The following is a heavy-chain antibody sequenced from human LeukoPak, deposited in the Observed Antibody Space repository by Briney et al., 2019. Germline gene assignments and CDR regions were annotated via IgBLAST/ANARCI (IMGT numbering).Heavy chain of an antibody. J-gene: IGHJ4*02. CDR3: ATVYSSGWTEPDY. Sequence: ASVKLSCKASGYTFTSYGISWVRQAPGQGLEWMGWINPNSGGTVYAQNFQGRVTMTRDTSISTAYMELSRLTSDDAAVYFCATVYSSGWTEPDYWGQGTLVTVSS. V-gene: IGHV1-2*02. CDR1: GYTFTSYG. D-gene: IGHD6-19*01. CDR2: INPNSGGT.